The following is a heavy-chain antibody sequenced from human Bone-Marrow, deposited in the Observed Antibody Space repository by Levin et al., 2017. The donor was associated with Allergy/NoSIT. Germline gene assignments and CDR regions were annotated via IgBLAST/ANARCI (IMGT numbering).Heavy chain of an antibody. D-gene: IGHD3-16*01. CDR3: ARFGASRSLSVAYYYFGMDV. J-gene: IGHJ6*02. CDR2: IYQSGGT. V-gene: IGHV4-38-2*01. CDR1: GYLISSGFY. Sequence: PSETLSLTCSVSGYLISSGFYWGWIRQSPGKGLEWIGTIYQSGGTYYASSLRSRVTISVDKSTNQFSLTLTSVTAADTAMYFCARFGASRSLSVAYYYFGMDVWGQGTTVTVSS.